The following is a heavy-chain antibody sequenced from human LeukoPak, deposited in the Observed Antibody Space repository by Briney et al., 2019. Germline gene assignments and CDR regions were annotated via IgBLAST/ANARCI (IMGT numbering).Heavy chain of an antibody. D-gene: IGHD3-22*01. Sequence: GGSLRLSCAASGFTFSSYSMNWVRQAQGKGLEWVSSISSSSSYIYYADSVKGRFTISRDNAKNSLYLQMNSLRAEDTAVYYCARGFYDSSAFDYWGQGTLVTVSS. CDR2: ISSSSSYI. CDR1: GFTFSSYS. J-gene: IGHJ4*02. V-gene: IGHV3-21*01. CDR3: ARGFYDSSAFDY.